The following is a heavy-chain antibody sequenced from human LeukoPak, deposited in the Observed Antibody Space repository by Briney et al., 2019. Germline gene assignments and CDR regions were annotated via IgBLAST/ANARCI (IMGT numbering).Heavy chain of an antibody. J-gene: IGHJ3*02. V-gene: IGHV3-48*02. CDR3: ARERTYAFDN. CDR1: GFTFSSYS. CDR2: INIISSEI. Sequence: GGSLRLSCAASGFTFSSYSMNWVRQAPGKGLEWVSYINIISSEIYYVDSRKGRFTISTDNAKNPVYLQMNSLRDEDTAVYYCARERTYAFDNWGQGTMVTVSS.